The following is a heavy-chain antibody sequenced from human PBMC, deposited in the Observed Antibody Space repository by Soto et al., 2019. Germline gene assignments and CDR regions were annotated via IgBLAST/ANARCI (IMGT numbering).Heavy chain of an antibody. J-gene: IGHJ4*02. Sequence: ETLSLTCTVSGGSISSYYWSWIRQPPGKGLEWIGYIYYSGSTNYNPSLKSRVTISVDTSKNQFSLKLSSVTAADTAVYYCARRYGDCFDYWGQGTLVTVSS. V-gene: IGHV4-59*08. D-gene: IGHD4-17*01. CDR2: IYYSGST. CDR3: ARRYGDCFDY. CDR1: GGSISSYY.